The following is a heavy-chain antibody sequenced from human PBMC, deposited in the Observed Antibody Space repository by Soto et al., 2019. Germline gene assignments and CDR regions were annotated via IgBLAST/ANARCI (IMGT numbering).Heavy chain of an antibody. CDR3: ARIPYNRWFDP. CDR1: HQSFSGYF. J-gene: IGHJ5*02. Sequence: SETLCLTCAVYHQSFSGYFWSWIRQPPGSALEWIGEINYTGRTTYNPSLKSRATMSVDTSKNQFSLKLTSVTAADTAVYYCARIPYNRWFDPWGQGTLVTVSS. V-gene: IGHV4-34*01. D-gene: IGHD1-1*01. CDR2: INYTGRT.